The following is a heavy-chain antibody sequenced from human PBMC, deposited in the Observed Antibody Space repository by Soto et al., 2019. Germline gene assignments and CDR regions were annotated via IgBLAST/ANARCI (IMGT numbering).Heavy chain of an antibody. CDR2: IYYSGST. D-gene: IGHD3-10*01. V-gene: IGHV4-31*03. J-gene: IGHJ6*02. Sequence: SETLSLTCTVSGGSISSGGYYWSWIRQHPGKGLEWIGYIYYSGSTYYNPSLKSRVTISVDTSKNQFSLKLSSVTAADTAVYYCAKDRFGELFHGMDVWGQGTTVTVSS. CDR1: GGSISSGGYY. CDR3: AKDRFGELFHGMDV.